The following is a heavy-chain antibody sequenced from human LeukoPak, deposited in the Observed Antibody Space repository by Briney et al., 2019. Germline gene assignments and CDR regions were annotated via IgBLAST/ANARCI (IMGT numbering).Heavy chain of an antibody. Sequence: TSETLSLTCTVSNGYISSYYWSWIRQPPGKGLEWIGYIYYSGSTNYNPSLKSRVTISVDTSKNQFSLKLSSVTAADTAVYYCASLYDYIWGSGDYWGQGTLVTVSS. CDR3: ASLYDYIWGSGDY. J-gene: IGHJ4*02. V-gene: IGHV4-59*01. D-gene: IGHD3-16*01. CDR2: IYYSGST. CDR1: NGYISSYY.